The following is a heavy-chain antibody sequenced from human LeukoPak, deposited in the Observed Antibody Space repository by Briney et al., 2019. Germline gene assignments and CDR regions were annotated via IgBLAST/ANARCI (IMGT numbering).Heavy chain of an antibody. CDR1: GFNFSNYA. CDR2: MSSLT. Sequence: SGGSLRLSCAASGFNFSNYAMSWVRQAPGKGLEWVSAMSSLTYHPVSVNVRFTISTHNSKNTLYLQMNSLRAEDTALYYCAKVGSSGWYYFDYWGQGSLVTVSS. V-gene: IGHV3-23*01. CDR3: AKVGSSGWYYFDY. J-gene: IGHJ4*02. D-gene: IGHD6-19*01.